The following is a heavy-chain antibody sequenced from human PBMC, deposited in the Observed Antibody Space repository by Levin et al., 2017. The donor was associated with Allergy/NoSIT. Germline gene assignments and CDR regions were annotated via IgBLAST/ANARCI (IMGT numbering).Heavy chain of an antibody. D-gene: IGHD3-3*01. Sequence: SCAASGFTFSSYSMNWVRQAPGKGLEWVSSISSSSSYIYYADSVKGRFTISRDNAKNSLYLQMNSLRAEDTAVYYCARDSAASRKLRFLEWLLHEFDYWGQGTLVTVSS. CDR2: ISSSSSYI. V-gene: IGHV3-21*01. CDR1: GFTFSSYS. CDR3: ARDSAASRKLRFLEWLLHEFDY. J-gene: IGHJ4*02.